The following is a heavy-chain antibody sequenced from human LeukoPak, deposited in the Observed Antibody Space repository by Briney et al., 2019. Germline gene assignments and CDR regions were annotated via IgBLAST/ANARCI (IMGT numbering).Heavy chain of an antibody. J-gene: IGHJ4*02. V-gene: IGHV4-61*08. CDR2: IYYSGST. CDR3: ARELASGSYSPFDY. CDR1: GGSISSGGYY. Sequence: SETLSLTCTVSGGSISSGGYYWSWIRQPPGKGLEWIGYIYYSGSTNYNPSLKSRVTISVDTSKNQFSLKLSSVTAADTAVYYCARELASGSYSPFDYWGQGTLVTVSS. D-gene: IGHD3-10*01.